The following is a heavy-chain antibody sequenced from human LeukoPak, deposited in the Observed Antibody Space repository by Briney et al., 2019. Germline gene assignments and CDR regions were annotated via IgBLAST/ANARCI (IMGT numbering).Heavy chain of an antibody. V-gene: IGHV3-23*01. D-gene: IGHD2-15*01. Sequence: PGGSLRLSCAASGFTFSGYAMSWVRQAPGKGLEWISAITSSGGSTYYADSVKGRFTVSRENSKNTLYLQMNSLRPEDTAIYHCAKATSSHATSWSDSWGQGALVTVSS. CDR3: AKATSSHATSWSDS. CDR1: GFTFSGYA. J-gene: IGHJ5*01. CDR2: ITSSGGST.